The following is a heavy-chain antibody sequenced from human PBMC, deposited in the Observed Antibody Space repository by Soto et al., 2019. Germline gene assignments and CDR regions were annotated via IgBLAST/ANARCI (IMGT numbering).Heavy chain of an antibody. V-gene: IGHV4-59*12. D-gene: IGHD1-26*01. CDR3: ASYGGESSDGIYHFGS. CDR2: LYYSGNT. CDR1: GNYISSYY. J-gene: IGHJ5*02. Sequence: SETLSLTCTVSGNYISSYYWSWTSQPPGKGLEWMGHLYYSGNTDYNPSLKSRLVISIDTSKNQFSLKLSSVTAADTAVYFCASYGGESSDGIYHFGSWSQGSLVTVSS.